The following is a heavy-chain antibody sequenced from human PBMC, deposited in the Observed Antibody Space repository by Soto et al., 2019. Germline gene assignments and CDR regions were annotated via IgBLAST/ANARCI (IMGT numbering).Heavy chain of an antibody. CDR1: GGSLSGYY. V-gene: IGHV4-34*01. CDR2: INHSGST. Sequence: SETLSLTCAVYGGSLSGYYWSWIRQPPGKGLEWIGEINHSGSTNYNPSLKSRVTISVDTSKNQFSLKLSSVTAADTAVYYCARVRARTTLEPYFDYWGQGTLVTVSS. D-gene: IGHD1-1*01. CDR3: ARVRARTTLEPYFDY. J-gene: IGHJ4*02.